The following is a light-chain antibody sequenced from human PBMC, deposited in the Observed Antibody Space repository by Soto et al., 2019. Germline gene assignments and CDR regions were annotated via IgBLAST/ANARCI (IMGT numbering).Light chain of an antibody. CDR3: QQYDNLPLT. V-gene: IGKV1-33*01. CDR2: DAS. CDR1: QDISNY. Sequence: DIPMTQSPSSLSASVGARATITCQASQDISNYLNWYQQKPGKAPKLLIYDASNLETGVPPRFSGSGSGTDFTFTISSLQPEDIATYYCQQYDNLPLTCGGGTMVEIK. J-gene: IGKJ4*01.